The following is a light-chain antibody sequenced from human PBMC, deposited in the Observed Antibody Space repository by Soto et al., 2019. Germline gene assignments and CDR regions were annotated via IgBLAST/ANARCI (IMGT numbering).Light chain of an antibody. CDR1: RDDIGAYDY. Sequence: QSALTQPASVSGSPGQSITISCAGTRDDIGAYDYVSWYQQHPGNAPKLLVYEVTNRPSGVSDRFSGSKSGNTASLTISGLQAEDEADYYCNSYTNSSAVVFRGGTTVTVL. J-gene: IGLJ2*01. CDR3: NSYTNSSAVV. CDR2: EVT. V-gene: IGLV2-14*01.